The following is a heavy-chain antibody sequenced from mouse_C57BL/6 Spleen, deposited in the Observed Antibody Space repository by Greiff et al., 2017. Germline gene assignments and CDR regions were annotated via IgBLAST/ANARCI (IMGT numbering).Heavy chain of an antibody. Sequence: QVQLQQPGAELVRPGSSVKLSCKASGYTFTSYWMHWVKQRPIQGLEWIGNIDPSDSETHYNQKFKDKATLTVDKSSSTAYMQLRSLTSEDSAVYSCARGGGSSAWFAYWGQGTLVTVSA. D-gene: IGHD1-1*02. V-gene: IGHV1-52*01. CDR2: IDPSDSET. CDR3: ARGGGSSAWFAY. J-gene: IGHJ3*01. CDR1: GYTFTSYW.